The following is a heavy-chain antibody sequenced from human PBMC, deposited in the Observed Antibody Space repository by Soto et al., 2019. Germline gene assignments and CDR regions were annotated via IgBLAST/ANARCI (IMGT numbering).Heavy chain of an antibody. CDR1: GFSLSTSGVG. V-gene: IGHV2-5*02. D-gene: IGHD2-15*01. CDR2: IYWDADK. CDR3: AYLPCSGGSCSWFSFSGMDV. Sequence: QITLKESGPTLVKPTQTLTLTCTFSGFSLSTSGVGVAWIRQPPGEALEWLALIYWDADKRYRPSLENRLTITKDTPKNQVVLTMTNMDSVDTATYYCAYLPCSGGSCSWFSFSGMDVWGQGTTVTVSS. J-gene: IGHJ6*02.